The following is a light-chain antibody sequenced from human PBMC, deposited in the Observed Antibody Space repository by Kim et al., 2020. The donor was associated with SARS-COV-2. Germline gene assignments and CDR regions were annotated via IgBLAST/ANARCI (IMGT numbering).Light chain of an antibody. J-gene: IGLJ2*01. CDR1: KLGNKY. CDR2: QDN. V-gene: IGLV3-1*01. Sequence: SYELTQSPSVSVSPGQTASITCSGDKLGNKYASWYQQRPGQSPVLVISQDNKRPSGIPERFSGSNSGNTASLTISGTQAMDEADYYCQAWDSSTGVVFGGGTQLTVL. CDR3: QAWDSSTGVV.